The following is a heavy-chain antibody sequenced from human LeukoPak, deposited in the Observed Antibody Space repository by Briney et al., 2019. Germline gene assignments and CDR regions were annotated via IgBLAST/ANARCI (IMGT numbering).Heavy chain of an antibody. Sequence: SETLSLTCTVSGGSLSSSTYHWGWIRQPPGKGLEWIGTMHYSGSTYSNPSLKSRVSISRDTSKNQISLKLRSVTATGTAVYYCARQGYANDAFDIWGQGTMVTVSS. CDR2: MHYSGST. CDR3: ARQGYANDAFDI. V-gene: IGHV4-39*01. CDR1: GGSLSSSTYH. D-gene: IGHD2-2*01. J-gene: IGHJ3*02.